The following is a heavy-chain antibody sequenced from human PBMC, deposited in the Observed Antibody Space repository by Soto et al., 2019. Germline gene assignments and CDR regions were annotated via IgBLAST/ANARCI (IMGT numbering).Heavy chain of an antibody. CDR3: ARDKRYFSGGRWYSGYYFEY. V-gene: IGHV1-69*01. CDR2: IIPIFGTA. J-gene: IGHJ4*02. D-gene: IGHD2-15*01. Sequence: QVQLVQSGAEVKKPGSSVKVSCKASGGTFSSYAISWVRQAPGQGLEWMGGIIPIFGTANYAQKFQGRVTIAADECTSTAYMELSSLLSEDTAVYYCARDKRYFSGGRWYSGYYFEYWGQGTLVTVSS. CDR1: GGTFSSYA.